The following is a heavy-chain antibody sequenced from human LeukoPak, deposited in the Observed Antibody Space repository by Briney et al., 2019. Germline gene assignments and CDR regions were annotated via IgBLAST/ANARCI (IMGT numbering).Heavy chain of an antibody. CDR2: TYYRSKWYN. Sequence: SQTLSLTCAISGDSVSSNSAAWNWIRQSPSRGLEWLGRTYYRSKWYNDYAVSAKSRITINPDTSKNQFPLQLNSMTPEDTAVYYCARDYPQNGGELRFDHWGQGTLVTVSS. CDR1: GDSVSSNSAA. CDR3: ARDYPQNGGELRFDH. V-gene: IGHV6-1*01. D-gene: IGHD3-16*01. J-gene: IGHJ4*02.